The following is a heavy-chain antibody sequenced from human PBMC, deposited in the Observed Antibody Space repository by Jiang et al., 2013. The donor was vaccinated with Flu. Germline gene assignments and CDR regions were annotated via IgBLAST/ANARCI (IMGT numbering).Heavy chain of an antibody. J-gene: IGHJ4*02. Sequence: GSGLVKPSETLSLTCTVSGGSISSYYWSWIRQPPGKGLEWIGYIYYSGSTNYNPSLKSRVTISVDTSKNQFSLKLSSVTAADTAVYYCARDADYYDSSGFDYWGQGTLVTVSS. CDR3: ARDADYYDSSGFDY. V-gene: IGHV4-59*01. D-gene: IGHD3-22*01. CDR1: GGSISSYY. CDR2: IYYSGST.